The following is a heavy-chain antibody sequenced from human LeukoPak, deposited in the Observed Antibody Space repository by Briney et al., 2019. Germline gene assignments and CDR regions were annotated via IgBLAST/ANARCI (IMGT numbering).Heavy chain of an antibody. CDR3: AKEIVGAMDYFDY. D-gene: IGHD1-26*01. CDR2: ISGSGGST. J-gene: IGHJ4*02. Sequence: GGSLRLSCAASGFTFSSYAMSWVRQAPGKGLEWVSAISGSGGSTYYADSVKGRFTIARDNSKNTLYLQMNSLRAVDTAVYYCAKEIVGAMDYFDYWGQGTLVTVSS. V-gene: IGHV3-23*01. CDR1: GFTFSSYA.